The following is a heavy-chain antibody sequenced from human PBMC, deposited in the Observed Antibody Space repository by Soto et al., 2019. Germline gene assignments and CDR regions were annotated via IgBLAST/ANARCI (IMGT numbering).Heavy chain of an antibody. D-gene: IGHD3-9*01. CDR2: ISPYTGKT. CDR3: ARDRYYDILTGPDY. J-gene: IGHJ4*02. V-gene: IGHV1-18*04. Sequence: GASVKVSCKASGYSFTTYGISWVRQAPGQGLEWMGWISPYTGKTNYAQKLQGRVTMTTDTSTSTAYMDLRSLRSDDTAVYYCARDRYYDILTGPDYWGQGTLVNVSS. CDR1: GYSFTTYG.